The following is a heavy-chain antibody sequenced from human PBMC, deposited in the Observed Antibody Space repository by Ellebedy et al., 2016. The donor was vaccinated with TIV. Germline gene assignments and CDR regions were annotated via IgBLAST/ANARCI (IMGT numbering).Heavy chain of an antibody. D-gene: IGHD2-2*01. J-gene: IGHJ3*02. V-gene: IGHV3-23*01. CDR2: ISGSGGST. CDR1: GFTFNNYA. Sequence: PGGSLRLSCAASGFTFNNYAMSWVRQAPGKGLEWVSAISGSGGSTYYADSVKGRFTISRDNSKNTLYLQMNSLRAEDTAIYYCAKDGGLGRYCVSASCYSNAFDKWGQGTMVTVSS. CDR3: AKDGGLGRYCVSASCYSNAFDK.